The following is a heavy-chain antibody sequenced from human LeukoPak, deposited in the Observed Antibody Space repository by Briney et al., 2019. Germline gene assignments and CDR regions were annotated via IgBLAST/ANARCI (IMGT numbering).Heavy chain of an antibody. CDR2: VCFDGRDK. D-gene: IGHD4/OR15-4a*01. V-gene: IGHV3-30*02. J-gene: IGHJ4*02. CDR1: GFTLSAYG. Sequence: GGCLSLSRAVSGFTLSAYGIHWVPHSPRKGLEWVACVCFDGRDKFYAAPSKGRFIFSKNNSRTTVPWEMNLLRSGDTAVYFFARVGARDIWCFAYRGQGIRVTVS. CDR3: ARVGARDIWCFAY.